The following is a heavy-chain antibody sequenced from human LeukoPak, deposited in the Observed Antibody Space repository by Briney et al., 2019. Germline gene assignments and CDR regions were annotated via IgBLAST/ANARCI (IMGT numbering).Heavy chain of an antibody. V-gene: IGHV3-30*02. Sequence: GGSLRLSCAASGFTFSNYGMHWVRQAPGKGLEWVAFIRSNGGNKYYADAVKGRFTISRDNSKHTLYVQMNSLRAEDTAVYYCAKAGYCSGGSCYYFDYWGQGTLVTVSS. J-gene: IGHJ4*02. D-gene: IGHD2-15*01. CDR2: IRSNGGNK. CDR3: AKAGYCSGGSCYYFDY. CDR1: GFTFSNYG.